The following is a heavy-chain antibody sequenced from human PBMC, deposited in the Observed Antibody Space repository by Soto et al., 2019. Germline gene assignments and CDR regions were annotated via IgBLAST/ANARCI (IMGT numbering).Heavy chain of an antibody. Sequence: SETLSLTCAGYGGSFSGYYWSWIRQPPGKGLEWIGEINHSGSTNYNPSLKSRVTISVDTSKNQFSLKLSSVTAADTAVYYCAREGRYCSGGSCYSRRGIYNWFDPWGQGTLVTVS. CDR1: GGSFSGYY. CDR3: AREGRYCSGGSCYSRRGIYNWFDP. D-gene: IGHD2-15*01. CDR2: INHSGST. J-gene: IGHJ5*02. V-gene: IGHV4-34*01.